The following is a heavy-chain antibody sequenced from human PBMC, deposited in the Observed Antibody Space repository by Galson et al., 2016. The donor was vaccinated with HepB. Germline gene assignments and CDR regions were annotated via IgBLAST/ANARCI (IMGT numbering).Heavy chain of an antibody. J-gene: IGHJ4*02. V-gene: IGHV3-11*01. CDR3: ARGTWFGELTFDS. CDR1: GITLSDNY. CDR2: ISSSGGAI. Sequence: SLRLSCAASGITLSDNYMSWIRQAPGKGLEYVSDISSSGGAIYYADSVKGRFTISRDNGKNSLYLQMSSLRVEDTAVYYCARGTWFGELTFDSWGLGTLVTVSS. D-gene: IGHD3-10*01.